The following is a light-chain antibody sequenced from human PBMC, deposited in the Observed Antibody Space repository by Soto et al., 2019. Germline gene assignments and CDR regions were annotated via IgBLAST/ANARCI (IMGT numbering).Light chain of an antibody. CDR2: AAS. J-gene: IGKJ4*01. Sequence: DIQMTQSPSSLSASVGDRVTITCRASQGIYNYLAWYQQKPGKVPKLLIYAASTLQSGVSSRFSGSGSGTDFTLTISSLQPEDVATYYGQRYNSAPVLTFGGGTKVEIK. V-gene: IGKV1-27*01. CDR1: QGIYNY. CDR3: QRYNSAPVLT.